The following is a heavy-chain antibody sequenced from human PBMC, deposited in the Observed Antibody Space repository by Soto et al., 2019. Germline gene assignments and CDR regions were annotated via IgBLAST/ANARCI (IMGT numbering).Heavy chain of an antibody. CDR3: ARDCAAAGPFDY. Sequence: QVQLVPSGAEGKKPGASVKVSCKASGYTFTSYGISWVRQAPGQGLEWMGGISTYNGNTNYAQKLPGTVTMTTDTATRTANMELTSMRYDDTAVYYCARDCAAAGPFDYWGQGTLVTVSS. D-gene: IGHD6-13*01. V-gene: IGHV1-18*01. J-gene: IGHJ4*02. CDR1: GYTFTSYG. CDR2: ISTYNGNT.